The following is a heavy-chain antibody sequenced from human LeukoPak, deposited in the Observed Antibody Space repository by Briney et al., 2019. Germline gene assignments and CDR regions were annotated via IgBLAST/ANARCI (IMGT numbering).Heavy chain of an antibody. J-gene: IGHJ4*02. D-gene: IGHD2-15*01. CDR3: AKGSQYCSGGGCPFDY. CDR1: GFTFSSYA. V-gene: IGHV3-23*01. CDR2: ISGSGGST. Sequence: PGGSLRLSCEVSGFTFSSYAMSWVRQAPGKGLEWVSGISGSGGSTYYADSVKGRFTISRDNSKNTLYLQMNSLRAEDTAVYYCAKGSQYCSGGGCPFDYWGQGTLVTVSS.